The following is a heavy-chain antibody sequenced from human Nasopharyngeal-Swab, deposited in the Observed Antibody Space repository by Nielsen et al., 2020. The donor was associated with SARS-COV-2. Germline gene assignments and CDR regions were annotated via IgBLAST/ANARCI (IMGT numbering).Heavy chain of an antibody. D-gene: IGHD5-12*01. J-gene: IGHJ4*02. V-gene: IGHV1-3*01. Sequence: ASVKVSCKASGYTFTSYAMHWVRQAPGQRLEWMGWINAGNGNTKYSQKLQGRVTMTTDTSTSTAYMELRSLRSDDTAVYYCARGLGSGKGFDYWGQGTLVTVSS. CDR1: GYTFTSYA. CDR2: INAGNGNT. CDR3: ARGLGSGKGFDY.